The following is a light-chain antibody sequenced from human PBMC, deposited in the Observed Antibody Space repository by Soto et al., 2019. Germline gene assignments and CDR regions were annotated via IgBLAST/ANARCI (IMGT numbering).Light chain of an antibody. CDR2: LTS. CDR1: QSVSID. V-gene: IGKV3-11*01. Sequence: EIVLTLSPSTLSLSPGERATLSCRASQSVSIDLAWYQQKPGQAPRLLIYLTSNRAAGIPARFSGSGSETDFTLTISDVEPEDFAVYYCHQRQSWPRTFGQGTNVDIK. J-gene: IGKJ1*01. CDR3: HQRQSWPRT.